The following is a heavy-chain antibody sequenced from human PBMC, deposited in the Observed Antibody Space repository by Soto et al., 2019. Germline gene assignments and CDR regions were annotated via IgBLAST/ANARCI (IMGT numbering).Heavy chain of an antibody. CDR2: MSRSGTT. Sequence: XASLSLNCAVSGGCINTKTYYWGWIRQPPGKGLEWIGSMSRSGTTHYNPSLKSRLTISLDMSKNHFSLDLRSVTAADTAVYYCVGNFNARGGGHFPQWGQGTPVTVS. V-gene: IGHV4-39*02. D-gene: IGHD3-10*01. CDR1: GGCINTKTYY. J-gene: IGHJ1*01. CDR3: VGNFNARGGGHFPQ.